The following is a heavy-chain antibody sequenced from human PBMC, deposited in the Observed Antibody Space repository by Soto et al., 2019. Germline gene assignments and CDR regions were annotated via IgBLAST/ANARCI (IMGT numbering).Heavy chain of an antibody. V-gene: IGHV3-33*01. CDR1: GFTFSSYG. CDR3: ARLGYYDSSGYYYNYYGMDV. J-gene: IGHJ6*02. Sequence: GGSLRLSCAASGFTFSSYGMHWVRQAPGKGLEWVAVIWYDGSNKYYADSVKGRFTISRDNSKNTLYLQMNSLRAEDTAVYYCARLGYYDSSGYYYNYYGMDVWGQGTTVTVSS. D-gene: IGHD3-22*01. CDR2: IWYDGSNK.